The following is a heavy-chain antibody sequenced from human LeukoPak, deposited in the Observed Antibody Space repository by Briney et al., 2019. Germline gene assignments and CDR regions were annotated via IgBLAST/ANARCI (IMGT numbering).Heavy chain of an antibody. J-gene: IGHJ6*02. CDR3: ARHQSGWLTRGSHYGWDV. D-gene: IGHD2-15*01. V-gene: IGHV4-4*02. Sequence: NTSETLSLTCAVSGGSISSSPWWSWVRQPPGTGLEWIGTIYHDGNTDYNPSLKSPVTISVDKSKNQLSLKLTSVTAADTAVYYCARHQSGWLTRGSHYGWDVWGQGTTVTVSS. CDR2: IYHDGNT. CDR1: GGSISSSPW.